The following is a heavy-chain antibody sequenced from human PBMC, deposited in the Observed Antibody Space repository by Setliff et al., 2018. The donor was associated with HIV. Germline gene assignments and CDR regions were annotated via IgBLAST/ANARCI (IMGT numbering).Heavy chain of an antibody. D-gene: IGHD3-3*01. J-gene: IGHJ3*02. CDR2: INAYNGNT. V-gene: IGHV1-18*01. CDR3: ARDRNDLWSGTLSGLHAVDI. CDR1: GYTFASYG. Sequence: ASVKVSCKASGYTFASYGISWVRQAPGQGLEWMGWINAYNGNTHYAQKLQGRVTMTTDTSTSTAYMELRSLRSDDTAVYYCARDRNDLWSGTLSGLHAVDIWGQGTMVTVSS.